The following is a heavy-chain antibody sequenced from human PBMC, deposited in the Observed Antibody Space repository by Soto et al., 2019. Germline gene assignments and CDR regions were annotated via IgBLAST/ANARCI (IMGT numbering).Heavy chain of an antibody. J-gene: IGHJ5*02. V-gene: IGHV3-30-3*01. CDR1: GFAFTSHA. CDR3: AREAGNTGGFPFFDG. Sequence: SMRLSCAASGFAFTSHALHWVRQAPGKGLEWVALISNDGGKKQYAESVEGRFTVSRDSSRNTLYLQLNSLRPDDTAVYFCAREAGNTGGFPFFDGWGQGKVVTVAS. CDR2: ISNDGGKK. D-gene: IGHD7-27*01.